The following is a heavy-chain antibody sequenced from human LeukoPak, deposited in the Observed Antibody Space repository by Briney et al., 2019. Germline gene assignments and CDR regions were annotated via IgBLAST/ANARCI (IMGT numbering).Heavy chain of an antibody. CDR2: IYTSGST. D-gene: IGHD5-24*01. Sequence: SETLSLTCAVSGYSISSGYYWSWIRQPAGKGLEWIGRIYTSGSTNYNPSLKSRVTISVDTSKNQFSLKLSSVTAADTAVYYCARGERWLQSSDYWGQGTLVTVSS. CDR1: GYSISSGYY. CDR3: ARGERWLQSSDY. J-gene: IGHJ4*02. V-gene: IGHV4-61*02.